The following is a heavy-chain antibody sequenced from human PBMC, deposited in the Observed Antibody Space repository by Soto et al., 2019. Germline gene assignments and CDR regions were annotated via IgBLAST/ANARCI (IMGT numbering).Heavy chain of an antibody. V-gene: IGHV5-51*01. D-gene: IGHD6-13*01. CDR3: ARLGAAGPAYYYYGMDV. CDR1: GYSFTSYW. CDR2: IYPGDSDT. J-gene: IGHJ6*02. Sequence: GESLRISCKVSGYSFTSYWIGWVRQMPGKGLEWMGIIYPGDSDTRYSPSFQGQVTISADKSISTAYLQWSSLKASDTAMYYCARLGAAGPAYYYYGMDVWGQGTTVTVSS.